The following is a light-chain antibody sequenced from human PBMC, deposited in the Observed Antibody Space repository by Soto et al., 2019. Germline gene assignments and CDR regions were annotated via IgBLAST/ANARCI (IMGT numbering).Light chain of an antibody. CDR3: QSYDSSLSGSEV. Sequence: QSVLTQPPSVSGAPGQRVTISCTGSSSNIGAGHDVHWYQHLPGTAPKLLIYGNGSRPSGVPDRFSGSKSGTSASLAITGLQAEDEADYYCQSYDSSLSGSEVFGTGTKVTVL. V-gene: IGLV1-40*01. J-gene: IGLJ1*01. CDR2: GNG. CDR1: SSNIGAGHD.